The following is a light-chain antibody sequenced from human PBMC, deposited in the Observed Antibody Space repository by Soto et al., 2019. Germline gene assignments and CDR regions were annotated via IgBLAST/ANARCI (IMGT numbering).Light chain of an antibody. Sequence: EIVLTQSPGTLSLXPGXRATLSCMASQTVSSNLAWYQQKPGQAPRLLIYGASTRATGIPARFSGSGSGTEFTLTISSLQSEDFAVYYCQQYNNWPPWTSGQGTKVDIK. CDR1: QTVSSN. CDR2: GAS. J-gene: IGKJ1*01. V-gene: IGKV3-15*01. CDR3: QQYNNWPPWT.